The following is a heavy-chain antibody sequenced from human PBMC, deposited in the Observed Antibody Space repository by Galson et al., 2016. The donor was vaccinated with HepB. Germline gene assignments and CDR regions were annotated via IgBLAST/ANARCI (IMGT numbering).Heavy chain of an antibody. J-gene: IGHJ4*02. Sequence: SETLSLTCTVSGGSISSSLYHWGWIRQPPGKGLEWIGSISYSGSTYYNPSLKSRVTISADTSKNQFSLKLSSVTAADTAVYYCARHEDYGGHSVVPDFFDYWGQGTLVTVSS. CDR1: GGSISSSLYH. CDR2: ISYSGST. V-gene: IGHV4-39*01. CDR3: ARHEDYGGHSVVPDFFDY. D-gene: IGHD4-23*01.